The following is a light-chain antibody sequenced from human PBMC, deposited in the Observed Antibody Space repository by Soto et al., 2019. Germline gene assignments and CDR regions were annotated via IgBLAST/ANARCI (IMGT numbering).Light chain of an antibody. CDR1: QSINSNY. CDR3: QQYCSAPPRSDT. Sequence: EIVLTQSPGTLSLSPGERATLSCRASQSINSNYLAWYQQKPVQAPRLLIYGASSRATGLPDRFSGSGSGTDFTLSCSRLEPEDFAGYYSQQYCSAPPRSDTFDQGTKLEIK. V-gene: IGKV3-20*01. CDR2: GAS. J-gene: IGKJ2*01.